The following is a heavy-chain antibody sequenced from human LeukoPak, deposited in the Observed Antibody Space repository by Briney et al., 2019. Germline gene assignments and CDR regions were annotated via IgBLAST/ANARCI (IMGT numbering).Heavy chain of an antibody. Sequence: GGSLRLSCAASGFSFTTYGMHWLRQAPGKGLEWVAVISYDGSNKYYADSVKGRFTISRDNSKNTLYLHMNSLRAEDTAVYYCARDPALDLDAFDIWGQGTMVTVSS. V-gene: IGHV3-30*03. CDR3: ARDPALDLDAFDI. D-gene: IGHD3-3*02. CDR2: ISYDGSNK. CDR1: GFSFTTYG. J-gene: IGHJ3*02.